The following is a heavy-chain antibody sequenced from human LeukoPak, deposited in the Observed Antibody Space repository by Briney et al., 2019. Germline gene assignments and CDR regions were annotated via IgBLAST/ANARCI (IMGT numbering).Heavy chain of an antibody. Sequence: ASVKVSCKASGYTFTSYYIHWVRQAPGQGLEWMGWINPNINGTNYAQKFQGRVTMTGDRSISTAYMELSRLRSDDTAVYYCARDLRRSRARWENLGFDPWGQGTLVTVSS. CDR1: GYTFTSYY. CDR2: INPNINGT. CDR3: ARDLRRSRARWENLGFDP. J-gene: IGHJ5*02. D-gene: IGHD1-26*01. V-gene: IGHV1-2*02.